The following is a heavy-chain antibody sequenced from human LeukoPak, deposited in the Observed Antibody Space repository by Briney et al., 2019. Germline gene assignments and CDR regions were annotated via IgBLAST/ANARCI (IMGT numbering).Heavy chain of an antibody. CDR3: ARDSGYYGMDV. CDR2: IYYSGST. J-gene: IGHJ6*02. CDR1: GGSISSGDYY. Sequence: KASQTLSLTCTGSGGSISSGDYYWSWLRQPPGKGLEWIGYIYYSGSTYYNPSLKSRVTISVDTSKNQFSLKLSSVTAADTAVYYCARDSGYYGMDVWGQGTTVTVSS. V-gene: IGHV4-30-4*01.